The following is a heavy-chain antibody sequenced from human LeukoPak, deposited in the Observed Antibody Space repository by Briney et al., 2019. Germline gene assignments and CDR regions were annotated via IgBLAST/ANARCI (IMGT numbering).Heavy chain of an antibody. Sequence: SETLSLTCTVSGGSISSSSYYWGWIRQPPGTGLEWIGSIYYSGSTYYNPSLKSRVTISVDTSKNQFSLKLSSVTAADTAVYYCARPAYCGGDCYFDYWGQGTLVTVSS. CDR2: IYYSGST. V-gene: IGHV4-39*01. D-gene: IGHD2-21*02. CDR3: ARPAYCGGDCYFDY. CDR1: GGSISSSSYY. J-gene: IGHJ4*02.